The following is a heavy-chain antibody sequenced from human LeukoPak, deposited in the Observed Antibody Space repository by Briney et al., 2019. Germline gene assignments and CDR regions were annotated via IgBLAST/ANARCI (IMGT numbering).Heavy chain of an antibody. CDR1: GGSVSSGSSY. CDR2: IYYTGST. V-gene: IGHV4-61*01. D-gene: IGHD1-26*01. J-gene: IGHJ3*02. Sequence: SETLSLTCIVSGGSVSSGSSYWSWIRQPPGKGLECIGYIYYTGSTNYNPSLKSRVTISLDTSKNQFSLQLSSVTAADTAVYYCARRGVGATTWDAFDIWGQGTLVTVSS. CDR3: ARRGVGATTWDAFDI.